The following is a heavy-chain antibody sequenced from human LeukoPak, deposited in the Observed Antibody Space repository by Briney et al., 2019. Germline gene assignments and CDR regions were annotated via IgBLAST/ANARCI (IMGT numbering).Heavy chain of an antibody. V-gene: IGHV3-66*01. CDR1: GFAVSSNY. CDR3: AIRKSGNAIDY. D-gene: IGHD5-12*01. Sequence: GGSLRLSCSASGFAVSSNYMSWVRQAPGKGLEWVAVIYSGGSTNYADSVKGRFTISRDNSKNTLYLLMNSLRAEDTAVYYCAIRKSGNAIDYWGQGTLVTVSS. CDR2: IYSGGST. J-gene: IGHJ4*02.